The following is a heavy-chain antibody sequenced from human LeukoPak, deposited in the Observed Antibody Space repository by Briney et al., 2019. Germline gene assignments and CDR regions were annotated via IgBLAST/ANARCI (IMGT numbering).Heavy chain of an antibody. D-gene: IGHD6-13*01. CDR3: TREGDSSWPPRPRQFDY. CDR2: ISSSSSTI. Sequence: SGGSLRLSCAASGFTFSSYNMNWVRQAPGRGLEWVSYISSSSSTIYYADSVKGRFTISRDNAKNSLYLQMNSLRAEDTAVYYCTREGDSSWPPRPRQFDYWGQGTLVTVSS. V-gene: IGHV3-48*01. CDR1: GFTFSSYN. J-gene: IGHJ4*02.